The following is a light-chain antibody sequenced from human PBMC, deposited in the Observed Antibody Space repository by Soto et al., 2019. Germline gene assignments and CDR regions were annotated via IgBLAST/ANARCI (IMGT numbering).Light chain of an antibody. Sequence: IVLTQSPGTLSLSPGERATLSCRASQSVISSYLAWYQQKPGQAPRLLIYGASSRATGIPDRFSGSGSGTDFTLTISRLEPEDFEVYYCQQYGSSLWTFGQGTRVEIK. CDR2: GAS. CDR3: QQYGSSLWT. J-gene: IGKJ1*01. CDR1: QSVISSY. V-gene: IGKV3-20*01.